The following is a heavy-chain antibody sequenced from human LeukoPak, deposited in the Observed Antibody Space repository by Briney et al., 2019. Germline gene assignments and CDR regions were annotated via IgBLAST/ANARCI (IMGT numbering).Heavy chain of an antibody. V-gene: IGHV3-74*01. J-gene: IGHJ5*02. CDR1: GFTFNSYW. CDR3: ASGYYGSGSYLTP. Sequence: GGSLRLSCAASGFTFNSYWMHWVRHAPGKGLVWVSRMSGDGRSTSYADSVKGRFTISRDNAKDTLYLQMDSLRGEDTAVYYCASGYYGSGSYLTPWGQGTLVTVSS. CDR2: MSGDGRST. D-gene: IGHD3-10*01.